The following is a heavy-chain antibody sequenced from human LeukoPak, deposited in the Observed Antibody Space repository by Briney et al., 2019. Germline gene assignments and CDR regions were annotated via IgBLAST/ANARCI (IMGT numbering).Heavy chain of an antibody. Sequence: ASVKVSCKASGGTFSSYAISWVRQAPGQGLEWMGGIIPIFGTANYAQKFQGRVTITADESTSTAYMELSSLRAEDTAVYYCARSYGYFGTSDYWGQGTLVTVSS. J-gene: IGHJ4*02. CDR3: ARSYGYFGTSDY. CDR1: GGTFSSYA. V-gene: IGHV1-69*13. CDR2: IIPIFGTA. D-gene: IGHD5-18*01.